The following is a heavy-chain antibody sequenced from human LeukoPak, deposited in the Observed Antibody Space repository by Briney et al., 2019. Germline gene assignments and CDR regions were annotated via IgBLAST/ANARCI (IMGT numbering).Heavy chain of an antibody. V-gene: IGHV3-21*01. D-gene: IGHD3-10*01. CDR3: ARDLLGLEYYYGSGKAGYYGMDV. Sequence: PGGSLRLSCAASGFTFSSYNMNWVRQAPGKGLEWVSSISRSSIYIYYADSVKGRFTISRDNAENSLSLQMNSLRAEDTAVYYCARDLLGLEYYYGSGKAGYYGMDVWGQGTTVTVSS. CDR1: GFTFSSYN. CDR2: ISRSSIYI. J-gene: IGHJ6*02.